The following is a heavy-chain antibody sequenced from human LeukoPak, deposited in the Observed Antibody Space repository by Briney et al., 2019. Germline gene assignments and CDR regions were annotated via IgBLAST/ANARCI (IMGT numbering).Heavy chain of an antibody. CDR3: ASLPDYYDSSGYYNWFDP. CDR2: IIPIFGTA. Sequence: ASEKVSCKASGGTFSSYAISWVRQAPGQGLEWMGGIIPIFGTANYAQKFQGRVTITADESTSTAYMELSSLRSEDTAVYYCASLPDYYDSSGYYNWFDPWGQGTLVTVSS. J-gene: IGHJ5*02. CDR1: GGTFSSYA. V-gene: IGHV1-69*13. D-gene: IGHD3-22*01.